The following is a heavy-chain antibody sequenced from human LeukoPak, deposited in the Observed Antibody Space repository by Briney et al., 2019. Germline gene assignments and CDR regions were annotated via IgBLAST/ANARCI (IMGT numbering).Heavy chain of an antibody. Sequence: GSLRLSCAASGFTFTSYTMNWIRRPPGKGLEWIGYIYYNGNTNYSPSLKSRVTMSVDTSKNLFSLKVSSVTAADTAVYYCARGRSNYYGMDVWGQGTTVTVSS. D-gene: IGHD1-26*01. CDR2: IYYNGNT. V-gene: IGHV4-59*01. CDR3: ARGRSNYYGMDV. CDR1: GFTFTSYT. J-gene: IGHJ6*02.